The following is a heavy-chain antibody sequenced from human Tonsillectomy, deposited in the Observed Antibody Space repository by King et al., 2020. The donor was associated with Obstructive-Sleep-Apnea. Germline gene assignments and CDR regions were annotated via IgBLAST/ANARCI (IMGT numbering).Heavy chain of an antibody. D-gene: IGHD5-18*01. J-gene: IGHJ6*02. Sequence: VQLVESGAEVKKPGASVNVSCKASGYTFTSYYMHWVRQAPGQGLEWMGVINPSGGSTTYAQKFQGRVTMTRDTSTSTVYMELSSLRSEDTAVYYCARELPPTYYYYGMDVWGQGTTVTVSS. V-gene: IGHV1-46*01. CDR1: GYTFTSYY. CDR2: INPSGGST. CDR3: ARELPPTYYYYGMDV.